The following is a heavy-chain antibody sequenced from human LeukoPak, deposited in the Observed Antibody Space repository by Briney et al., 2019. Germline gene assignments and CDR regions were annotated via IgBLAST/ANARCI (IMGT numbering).Heavy chain of an antibody. CDR1: GFTFSSYG. V-gene: IGHV3-30*18. CDR3: AKEIMWGAVDAYDAFDI. J-gene: IGHJ3*02. CDR2: ISYDGSNK. Sequence: PGGSLRLSCAASGFTFSSYGMHWVRQAPGKGLEWVAVISYDGSNKYYADSVKGRFTISRDNSKNTLYLQMNSLRAEDTAVYYCAKEIMWGAVDAYDAFDIWGQGTMVTVSS. D-gene: IGHD6-19*01.